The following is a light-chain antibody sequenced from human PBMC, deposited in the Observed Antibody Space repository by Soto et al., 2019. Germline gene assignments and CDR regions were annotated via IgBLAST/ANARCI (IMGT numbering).Light chain of an antibody. J-gene: IGKJ5*01. V-gene: IGKV3-11*01. CDR2: DAS. CDR3: QQRSNWPTT. CDR1: QSVSSY. Sequence: EIVLTQSPATLSLSPGERATLSCRASQSVSSYLAWYQQKPGQAPRLLIYDASNRATGIPARFSGSGSGTDFTLTISSLEPEDFAVYYCQQRSNWPTTFDQGTRLRL.